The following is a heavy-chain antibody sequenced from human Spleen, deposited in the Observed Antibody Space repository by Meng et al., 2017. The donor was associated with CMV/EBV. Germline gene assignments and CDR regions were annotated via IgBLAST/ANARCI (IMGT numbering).Heavy chain of an antibody. Sequence: GESLKISCAASGFTFSSYAMHWVRQAPGKGLEWVSYISASGFSIYYADSVKGRFTISRDNAKNSLYLQMNSLRAEDTAVYYCARDFPDSWGQGTLVTVSS. J-gene: IGHJ5*01. V-gene: IGHV3-48*03. CDR1: GFTFSSYA. CDR2: ISASGFSI. CDR3: ARDFPDS.